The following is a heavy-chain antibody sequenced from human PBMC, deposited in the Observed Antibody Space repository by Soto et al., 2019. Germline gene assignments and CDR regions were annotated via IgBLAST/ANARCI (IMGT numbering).Heavy chain of an antibody. Sequence: PGGSLRLSCAASGFTFSSYGMHWVRQAPGKGLEWVAVISYDGSNKYYADSVKGRFTISRDNSKNTLYLQMNSLRAEDTAVYYCARDLYNWNPPYYYYMDVWGKGTTVTVSS. CDR2: ISYDGSNK. V-gene: IGHV3-30*03. CDR1: GFTFSSYG. J-gene: IGHJ6*03. CDR3: ARDLYNWNPPYYYYMDV. D-gene: IGHD1-20*01.